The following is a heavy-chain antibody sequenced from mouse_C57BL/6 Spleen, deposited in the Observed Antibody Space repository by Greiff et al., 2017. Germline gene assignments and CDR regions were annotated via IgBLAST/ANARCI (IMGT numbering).Heavy chain of an antibody. CDR1: GYTFTSYW. CDR2: IHPNSGST. D-gene: IGHD2-4*01. V-gene: IGHV1-64*01. J-gene: IGHJ1*03. CDR3: ARGDYECDGWYFEV. Sequence: QVQLQQPGAELVKPGASVKLSCKASGYTFTSYWMHWVKQRPGQGLEWIGMIHPNSGSTNYNEKFKSKATLTVDKSSSTAYMQLSSLTSEDSAVYYCARGDYECDGWYFEVWGTGTTVTVSS.